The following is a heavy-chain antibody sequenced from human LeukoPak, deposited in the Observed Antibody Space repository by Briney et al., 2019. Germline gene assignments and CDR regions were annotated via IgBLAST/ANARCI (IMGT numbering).Heavy chain of an antibody. CDR1: EFTFSNAW. J-gene: IGHJ3*02. CDR3: TTDLSQQWPHAVFDI. Sequence: PGGSLRLSCAASEFTFSNAWMSWVRQSPGKGLEWVGRIKSKTDGGATDYAAPVKGRFSISRDDSRDTLYLQMNSLETEDTAVYYCTTDLSQQWPHAVFDIWGQGAMVTVSS. V-gene: IGHV3-15*01. CDR2: IKSKTDGGAT. D-gene: IGHD6-19*01.